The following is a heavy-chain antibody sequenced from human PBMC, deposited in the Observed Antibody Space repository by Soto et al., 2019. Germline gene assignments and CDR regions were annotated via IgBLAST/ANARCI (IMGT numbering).Heavy chain of an antibody. V-gene: IGHV1-18*01. CDR2: ISAYNGNT. D-gene: IGHD1-20*01. CDR3: ARAKGYNWKCGWSGH. Sequence: QVQLVQSGAEVKKPGASVKVSCKASGYTFTSYGISWVRQAPGQGLEWMGRISAYNGNTNYAQKLQGRVTMTTDTSTSTAYMELRGLRSDETAVYYCARAKGYNWKCGWSGHWGQGTLVTVSS. CDR1: GYTFTSYG. J-gene: IGHJ5*02.